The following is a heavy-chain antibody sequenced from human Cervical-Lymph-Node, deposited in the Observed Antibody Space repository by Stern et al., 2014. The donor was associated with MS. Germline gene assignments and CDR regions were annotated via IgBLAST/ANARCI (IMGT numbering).Heavy chain of an antibody. V-gene: IGHV5-51*01. Sequence: EVQLVQSGAEVKKPGESLKISCKGSGYNFTSYWIGWVRQMPGKGLEWMGIIYPGDSDTRYSPSFQGQVPISADKSISPAYLQWNNLKASDTAIYYCARQRYFDYWGQGTLVTVSS. CDR3: ARQRYFDY. CDR2: IYPGDSDT. J-gene: IGHJ4*02. CDR1: GYNFTSYW.